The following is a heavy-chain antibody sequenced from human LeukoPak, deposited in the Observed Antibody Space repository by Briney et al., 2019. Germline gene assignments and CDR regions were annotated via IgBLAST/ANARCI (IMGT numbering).Heavy chain of an antibody. J-gene: IGHJ6*02. Sequence: QTGGSLRLSCAASGFTFSSYGMHWVRQAPGKGLEWVAVISCDGSNKYYADSVKGRFTISRDNSKNTLYLQMNSLRAEDTAVYYCAKDHSGYDEYYYGMDVWGQGTTVTVSS. CDR1: GFTFSSYG. V-gene: IGHV3-30*18. CDR2: ISCDGSNK. CDR3: AKDHSGYDEYYYGMDV. D-gene: IGHD5-12*01.